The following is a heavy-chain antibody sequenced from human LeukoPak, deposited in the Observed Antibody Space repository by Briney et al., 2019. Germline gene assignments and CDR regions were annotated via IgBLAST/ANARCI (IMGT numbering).Heavy chain of an antibody. J-gene: IGHJ4*02. Sequence: GASVKVSCKASGYTFTSYGISWVRQAPGQGLEWMGWISAYNGNTNYAQKLQGRVTMTTDTSTSTAYMELRSLRSDDTAVYYCARSGRNLIWFGETMGYCDFWGQGTLVTVSS. CDR1: GYTFTSYG. V-gene: IGHV1-18*01. D-gene: IGHD3-10*01. CDR2: ISAYNGNT. CDR3: ARSGRNLIWFGETMGYCDF.